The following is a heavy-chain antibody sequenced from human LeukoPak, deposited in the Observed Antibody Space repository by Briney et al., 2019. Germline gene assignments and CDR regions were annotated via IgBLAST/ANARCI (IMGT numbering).Heavy chain of an antibody. V-gene: IGHV3-30-3*01. D-gene: IGHD6-19*01. CDR1: GFTFASYA. CDR3: ATPYTSGWSLYFDN. CDR2: ISHDGNNK. Sequence: GGSLRLSCAASGFTFASYAIHWVRQAPGKGLEWVAVISHDGNNKFYADSVKGRFTISRDNSKNTLYLQMNGLRAEETAMYYCATPYTSGWSLYFDNWGQGTLVTVSS. J-gene: IGHJ4*02.